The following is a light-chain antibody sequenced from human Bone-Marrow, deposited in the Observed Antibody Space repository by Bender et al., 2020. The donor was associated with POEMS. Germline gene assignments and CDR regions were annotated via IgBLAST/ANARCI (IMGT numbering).Light chain of an antibody. J-gene: IGLJ3*02. Sequence: SYALTQPPSVSVSPGQTARITCSGDALPKQYACWYQQKPGQAPVVVIQKDSERPSGIPERFSGSRSGTTATLTISGVQAEDEADYYCQSVDSSGPYHWLFGGGTKLTVL. CDR2: KDS. V-gene: IGLV3-25*03. CDR1: ALPKQY. CDR3: QSVDSSGPYHWL.